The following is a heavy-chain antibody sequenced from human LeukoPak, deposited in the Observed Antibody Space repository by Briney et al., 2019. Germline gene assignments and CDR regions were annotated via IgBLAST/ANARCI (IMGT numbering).Heavy chain of an antibody. V-gene: IGHV4-59*01. J-gene: IGHJ6*04. CDR2: LYYSGTT. Sequence: SETLSLTCTVSGGPIINYYWSWIRQPPGKEPEWIGYLYYSGTTNYNPSLMSRVTMSVDTSKSQFSLKVNSLTAADTAVYYCGRALGRPKRSPVLDAWGKGTTVTVSS. D-gene: IGHD7-27*01. CDR3: GRALGRPKRSPVLDA. CDR1: GGPIINYY.